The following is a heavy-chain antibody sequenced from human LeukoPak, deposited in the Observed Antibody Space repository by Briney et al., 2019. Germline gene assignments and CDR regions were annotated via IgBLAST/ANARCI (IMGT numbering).Heavy chain of an antibody. CDR1: GGSLSGYH. V-gene: IGHV4-34*01. CDR3: ARKSSSWSTLYYFDY. J-gene: IGHJ4*02. CDR2: INQYGGT. D-gene: IGHD6-13*01. Sequence: SETLSLTCAVYGGSLSGYHWSWSRQPPGKGLEWIGEINQYGGTNYNPSIKSRVTISLDTSNNQFSLKLTSVTAADTAVYYCARKSSSWSTLYYFDYWGQGALVTVSS.